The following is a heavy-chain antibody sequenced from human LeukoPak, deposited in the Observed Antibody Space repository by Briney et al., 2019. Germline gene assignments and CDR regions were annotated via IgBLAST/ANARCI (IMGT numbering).Heavy chain of an antibody. CDR1: GHSFTSYW. J-gene: IGHJ4*02. Sequence: GESLKISCKGSGHSFTSYWIGWVRQMPGKGLEWMGIIYPGDSDTRYSPSFQGQVTISADKSISTAYLQWSSLKTSDTAMYYCAGGSITMVRGVIADYWGQGTLVTVSS. CDR3: AGGSITMVRGVIADY. CDR2: IYPGDSDT. V-gene: IGHV5-51*01. D-gene: IGHD3-10*01.